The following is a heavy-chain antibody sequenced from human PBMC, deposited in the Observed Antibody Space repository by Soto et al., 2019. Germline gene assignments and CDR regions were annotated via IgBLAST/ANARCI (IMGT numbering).Heavy chain of an antibody. D-gene: IGHD6-19*01. CDR3: AHIVVAGLGYYFDY. CDR1: GFSLSSTRMA. CDR2: IYWDDDK. Sequence: QITLKESGPTLVKPTQTLTLTCTLSGFSLSSTRMAVGWIRQPPGKALEWLALIYWDDDKRYSPFLKSRLTITKTTSKNQVVLTMSNMDPVDTARYYCAHIVVAGLGYYFDYWGQGTLVTVSS. J-gene: IGHJ4*02. V-gene: IGHV2-5*02.